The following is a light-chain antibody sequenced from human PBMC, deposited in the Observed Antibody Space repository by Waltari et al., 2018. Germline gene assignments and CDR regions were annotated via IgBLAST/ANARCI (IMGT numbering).Light chain of an antibody. CDR1: QDITKY. V-gene: IGKV1-33*01. Sequence: DIQMTQSPSSLSASVGDRVTITCQASQDITKYVNWYQQKPGKAPKLLIYDASNLMTGVPSRFSGSGSGTDFTFTINSLRPEDIATYFCQQFDKVPFTFGQGTKLEIK. J-gene: IGKJ2*01. CDR3: QQFDKVPFT. CDR2: DAS.